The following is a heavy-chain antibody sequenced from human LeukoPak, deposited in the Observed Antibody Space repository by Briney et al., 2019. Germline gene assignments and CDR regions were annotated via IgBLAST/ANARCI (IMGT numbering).Heavy chain of an antibody. CDR1: GFTFSSYA. J-gene: IGHJ6*03. Sequence: GGSLRLSCAASGFTFSSYAMSWVRQAPGKGLEWVSAISGSGGSTYYADSVKGRFTISRDNAKNSLYLQMNSLRAEDTAVYYCARDRGGPLTQRYYYYYMDVWGKGTTVTVSS. CDR3: ARDRGGPLTQRYYYYYMDV. V-gene: IGHV3-23*01. CDR2: ISGSGGST. D-gene: IGHD1-14*01.